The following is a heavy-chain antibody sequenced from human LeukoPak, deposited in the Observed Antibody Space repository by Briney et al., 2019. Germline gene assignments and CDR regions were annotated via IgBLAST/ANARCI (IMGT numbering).Heavy chain of an antibody. CDR2: INPHSGGT. D-gene: IGHD3-22*01. Sequence: ASVKVSCKASGYTFTGYYMHWVRQAHGQGLEWMGWINPHSGGTNYARKFQGRVTMTRDTSISTAYMELSRLRSDDTAVYYCARYYYDSSGYYYYYYYMDVWGKGTTVTISS. CDR3: ARYYYDSSGYYYYYYYMDV. J-gene: IGHJ6*03. CDR1: GYTFTGYY. V-gene: IGHV1-2*02.